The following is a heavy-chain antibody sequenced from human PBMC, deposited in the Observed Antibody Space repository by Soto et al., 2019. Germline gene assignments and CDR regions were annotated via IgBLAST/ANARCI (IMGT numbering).Heavy chain of an antibody. CDR3: ARAPKVSGSSQTRPDF. V-gene: IGHV4-34*01. D-gene: IGHD6-6*01. CDR1: SGSFSGYY. CDR2: ISQSGNT. Sequence: QVQLHQWGAGLLKPSETLSLACSIYSGSFSGYYWRWIRQPPGKGLEWIGEISQSGNTNYSPSLKRRVSISIDTSKKQFSLNLASVSAADTAVYYCARAPKVSGSSQTRPDFWGQGTLVTVSS. J-gene: IGHJ4*02.